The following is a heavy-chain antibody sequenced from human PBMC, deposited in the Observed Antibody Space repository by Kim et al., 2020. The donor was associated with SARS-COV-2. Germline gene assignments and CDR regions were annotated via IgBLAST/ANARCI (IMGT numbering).Heavy chain of an antibody. Sequence: SETLSLTCSVSGDSITSGNSYWTWIRQLPGKGLEWFGYIYGSGGTHYNPSLKGRLTMSVDTSKNQFSLNLNSVTAADTAVYYCARGRYGGGRNYYGTDVWGQGTTVTVSS. J-gene: IGHJ6*02. CDR1: GDSITSGNSY. D-gene: IGHD3-10*01. CDR3: ARGRYGGGRNYYGTDV. V-gene: IGHV4-31*03. CDR2: IYGSGGT.